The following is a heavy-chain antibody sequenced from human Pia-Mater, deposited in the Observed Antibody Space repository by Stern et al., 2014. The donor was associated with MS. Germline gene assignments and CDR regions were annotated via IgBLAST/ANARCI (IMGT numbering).Heavy chain of an antibody. V-gene: IGHV4-30-4*01. CDR3: SRDADAYSLVFGY. Sequence: QVQLQESGPGLVKPSQTLSLTCAVSGGSISRGEYYWSWIRPSPGKGLEWIGNIHYSGTTYYNPSLKSRVTISVDTSKNQFSLKLSSVTAADTAVYYCSRDADAYSLVFGYWGRGTLVTVSS. D-gene: IGHD5-24*01. CDR1: GGSISRGEYY. J-gene: IGHJ4*02. CDR2: IHYSGTT.